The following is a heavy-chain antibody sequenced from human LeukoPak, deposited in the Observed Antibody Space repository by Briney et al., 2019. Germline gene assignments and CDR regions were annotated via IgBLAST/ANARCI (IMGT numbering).Heavy chain of an antibody. D-gene: IGHD3-16*01. CDR2: IYPGDSDT. J-gene: IGHJ3*02. Sequence: GESLKISCKGSGYCFTSYWIGWVRQMPGKGLEWMVIIYPGDSDTRYSPSFQGQITISADKSVSTAYLQWSGLKASDTAIYYCASPLIGGGAFDIWGQGTMVTVSS. CDR3: ASPLIGGGAFDI. CDR1: GYCFTSYW. V-gene: IGHV5-51*01.